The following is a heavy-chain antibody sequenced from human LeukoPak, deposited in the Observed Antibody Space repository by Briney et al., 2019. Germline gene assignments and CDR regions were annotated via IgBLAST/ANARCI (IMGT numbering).Heavy chain of an antibody. CDR2: ISSSSSTI. CDR3: ASPGRSSPLRSHFDY. D-gene: IGHD2-2*01. V-gene: IGHV3-48*01. Sequence: PGGSLRLSCAASGFTFSSYSMNWVRQAPGKGLEWVSYISSSSSTIYYADSVKGRFTISRDNAKNSLYLQMNSLRAEDTAVYYCASPGRSSPLRSHFDYWGQGTLVTVSS. CDR1: GFTFSSYS. J-gene: IGHJ4*02.